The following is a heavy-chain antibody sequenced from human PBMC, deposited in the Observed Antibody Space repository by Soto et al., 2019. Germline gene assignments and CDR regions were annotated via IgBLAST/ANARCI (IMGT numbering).Heavy chain of an antibody. CDR2: ISSSGSTI. J-gene: IGHJ6*02. CDR3: ARDMLTTSYYYYGMDV. V-gene: IGHV3-48*03. CDR1: GFTFSSYE. D-gene: IGHD4-4*01. Sequence: GVLRLSCAASGFTFSSYEMNWVRQAPGKGLEWVSYISSSGSTIYYADSVKGRFTISRDNAKNSLYLQMNSLRAEDTAVYYCARDMLTTSYYYYGMDVWGQGTTVTVSS.